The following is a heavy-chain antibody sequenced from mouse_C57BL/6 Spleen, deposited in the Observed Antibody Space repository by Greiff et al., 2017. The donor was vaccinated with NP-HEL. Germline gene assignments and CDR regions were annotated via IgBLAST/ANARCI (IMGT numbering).Heavy chain of an antibody. J-gene: IGHJ2*01. CDR3: ATIYDGYYGRYFDY. D-gene: IGHD2-3*01. CDR2: IYPGSGST. CDR1: GYTFTSYW. V-gene: IGHV1-55*01. Sequence: VQLQQSGAELVKPGASVKMSCKASGYTFTSYWITWVKQRPGQGLEWIGDIYPGSGSTNYNEKFKSKATLTVDTSSSTAYMQLSSLTSEDSAVYYCATIYDGYYGRYFDYWGHGTTLTVSS.